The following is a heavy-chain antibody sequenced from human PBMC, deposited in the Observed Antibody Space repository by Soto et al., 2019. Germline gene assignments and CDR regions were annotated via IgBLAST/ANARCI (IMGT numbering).Heavy chain of an antibody. D-gene: IGHD5-12*01. CDR2: IYYSGTT. CDR1: GGSISSSSYY. Sequence: SETLSLTCIVSGGSISSSSYYWSWIRQPPGKGLEWIGYIYYSGTTNYNPSLKSRVTISVDTSRNQFSLRLGSVTAADTAVYYCARTPGNGYNWYFDYWGQGTLVTVSS. J-gene: IGHJ4*01. V-gene: IGHV4-61*01. CDR3: ARTPGNGYNWYFDY.